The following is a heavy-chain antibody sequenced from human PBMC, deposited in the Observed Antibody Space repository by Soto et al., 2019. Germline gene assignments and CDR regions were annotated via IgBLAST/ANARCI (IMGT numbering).Heavy chain of an antibody. Sequence: PGGALRLSCASSGFTFSSYSMNWVRQAPGKGLEWVSSISSSSSYIYYAYSVKCRFSICRDNAKNSLYLQMNSLRAEDTAVYYCARDQPGYSYGYGLGYWGQGTLVTVSS. V-gene: IGHV3-21*01. CDR2: ISSSSSYI. D-gene: IGHD5-18*01. CDR3: ARDQPGYSYGYGLGY. CDR1: GFTFSSYS. J-gene: IGHJ4*02.